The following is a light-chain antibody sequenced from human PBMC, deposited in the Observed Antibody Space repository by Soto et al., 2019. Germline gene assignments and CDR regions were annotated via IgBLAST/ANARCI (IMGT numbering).Light chain of an antibody. Sequence: QSVLTQSPSASGTPGQRVTISCSGSSSNIGSNHVYWYQQFPGMAPKLLMYRSDQRPTGVPDRFSGSKSGTSASLAISGLRSDDEADYYCSARDDILSGVVFGGGTKVTVL. V-gene: IGLV1-47*01. J-gene: IGLJ2*01. CDR3: SARDDILSGVV. CDR1: SSNIGSNH. CDR2: RSD.